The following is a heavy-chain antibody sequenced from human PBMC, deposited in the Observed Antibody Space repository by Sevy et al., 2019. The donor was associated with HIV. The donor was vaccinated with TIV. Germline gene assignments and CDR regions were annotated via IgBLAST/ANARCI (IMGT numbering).Heavy chain of an antibody. CDR2: INGLSNYI. V-gene: IGHV3-21*06. J-gene: IGHJ4*02. Sequence: GGSLRLSCVASRFTFSNYNINWVRQPPGKGLEWVSYINGLSNYIYYADSLGGRFTISRDNAKSSVYLQMNSLRTEDTALYYCARGATSGWDYFDSWGQGTLVTVSS. CDR3: ARGATSGWDYFDS. CDR1: RFTFSNYN. D-gene: IGHD6-19*01.